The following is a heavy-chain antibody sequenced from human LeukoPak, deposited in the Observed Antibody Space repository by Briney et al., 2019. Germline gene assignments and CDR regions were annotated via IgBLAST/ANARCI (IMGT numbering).Heavy chain of an antibody. Sequence: GGSLRLSCAASGFIFNDYHMTWIRQAPGKGLEWVSNVRSSGSPMHYADSVRGRFTISRDNAKNSVYLQMNSLRAEDTAVYYCAKACITMVRGVIIEYYMDVWGKGTTVTISS. CDR1: GFIFNDYH. CDR2: VRSSGSPM. CDR3: AKACITMVRGVIIEYYMDV. J-gene: IGHJ6*03. V-gene: IGHV3-11*01. D-gene: IGHD3-10*01.